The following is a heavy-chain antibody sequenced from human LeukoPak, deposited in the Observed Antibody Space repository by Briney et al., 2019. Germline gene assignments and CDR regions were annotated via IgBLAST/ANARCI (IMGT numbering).Heavy chain of an antibody. V-gene: IGHV4-59*08. CDR1: GGSISNYY. D-gene: IGHD2-15*01. CDR3: ARRYCSGGSCYSSFDY. Sequence: PSETLSLTCTVSGGSISNYYWSWIRQPPGKGLEWIGYLYYSGSTTYNPSLKSRVTISVDMSKNQFSLKLTSVTAADTAVYYCARRYCSGGSCYSSFDYWGQGTLVTVS. CDR2: LYYSGST. J-gene: IGHJ4*02.